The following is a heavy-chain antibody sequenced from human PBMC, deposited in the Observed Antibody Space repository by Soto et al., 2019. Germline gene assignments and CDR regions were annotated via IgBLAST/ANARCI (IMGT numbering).Heavy chain of an antibody. D-gene: IGHD1-26*01. J-gene: IGHJ5*02. CDR2: ISSNGGTP. Sequence: EVQLVESGGGLVQPGGSLRLSCAASGFTFSSYSMHWVRQAPGKGLEYVSAISSNGGTPSYANSVKGRFTISRDNSKNMLYLQMGSLRAEDMAVYYCGGYSGDGIWSWGQGTLVTVSS. CDR1: GFTFSSYS. V-gene: IGHV3-64*01. CDR3: GGYSGDGIWS.